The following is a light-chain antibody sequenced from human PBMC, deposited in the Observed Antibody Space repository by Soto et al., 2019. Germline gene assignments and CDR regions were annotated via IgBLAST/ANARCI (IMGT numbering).Light chain of an antibody. J-gene: IGLJ2*01. CDR2: LEGSGNY. CDR3: ETWDSYTRV. CDR1: SGHRTYI. V-gene: IGLV4-60*03. Sequence: QPVLTQSSSASASLGSSVNFTCTLSSGHRTYIIAWHQQQPGKAPRHLMNLEGSGNYNKGSGVPDRFSGSSSGADRCLTISNLQSEDEAVYYCETWDSYTRVFGGGTKLTVL.